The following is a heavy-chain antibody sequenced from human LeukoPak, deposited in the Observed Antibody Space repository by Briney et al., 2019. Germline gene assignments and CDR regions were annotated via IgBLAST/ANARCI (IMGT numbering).Heavy chain of an antibody. V-gene: IGHV4-31*03. CDR1: GGSISSGGYY. Sequence: TSETLSLTCTVSGGSISSGGYYWSWIRQHPGKGLEWIGYIYHSGSTYYNPSLKSRVTISVDRSKNQFSLKLSSVTAADTAVYYCARAPLAAAGTPPYYYYMDVWGKGTTVTVSS. CDR3: ARAPLAAAGTPPYYYYMDV. CDR2: IYHSGST. J-gene: IGHJ6*03. D-gene: IGHD6-13*01.